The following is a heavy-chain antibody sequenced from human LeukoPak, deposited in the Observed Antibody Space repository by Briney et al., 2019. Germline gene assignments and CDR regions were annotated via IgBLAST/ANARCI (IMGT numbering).Heavy chain of an antibody. D-gene: IGHD3-22*01. CDR1: GCTFSAFW. J-gene: IGHJ4*02. CDR2: INEDGSVK. CDR3: AKILRDSECD. V-gene: IGHV3-7*01. Sequence: PGGSLRLSCAVSGCTFSAFWMAWVRQSPGKGLEWVAEINEDGSVKYYVDSMKGRFTISRDNAKNSLYLQMNSLGAEDTAVYYWAKILRDSECDWGQGTLVTVSS.